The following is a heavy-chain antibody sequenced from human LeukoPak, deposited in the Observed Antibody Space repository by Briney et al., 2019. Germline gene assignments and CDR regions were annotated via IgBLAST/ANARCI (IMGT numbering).Heavy chain of an antibody. J-gene: IGHJ4*02. CDR1: GGSISSYY. CDR3: ARDLTIAAAGIGY. D-gene: IGHD6-13*01. CDR2: IYYTGST. Sequence: PSETLSLTCTVSGGSISSYYWSWIRQPPGKGLEWIGYIYYTGSTNYNPSLKSRVTISINASKNQLSLELSSVTAADTAVYYCARDLTIAAAGIGYWGQGTLVTVSS. V-gene: IGHV4-59*01.